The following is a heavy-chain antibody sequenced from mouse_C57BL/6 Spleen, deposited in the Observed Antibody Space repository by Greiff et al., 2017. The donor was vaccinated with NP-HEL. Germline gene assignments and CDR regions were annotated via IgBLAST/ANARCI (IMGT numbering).Heavy chain of an antibody. CDR3: TRRSLGGYYFDW. D-gene: IGHD4-1*01. Sequence: QVQLQQSGAELVRPGASVTLSCKASGYTFTDYEMHWVKQTPVHGLEWIGAIDPETGGTAYNQKFKGKAILTADTSSSTAYMELRSLTSEDSAVYYCTRRSLGGYYFDWWGQGTTLTVAS. J-gene: IGHJ2*01. V-gene: IGHV1-15*01. CDR2: IDPETGGT. CDR1: GYTFTDYE.